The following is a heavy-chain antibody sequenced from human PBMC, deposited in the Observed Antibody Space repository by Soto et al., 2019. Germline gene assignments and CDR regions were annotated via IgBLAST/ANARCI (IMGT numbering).Heavy chain of an antibody. D-gene: IGHD4-17*01. V-gene: IGHV3-66*01. CDR2: IYSGGNT. Sequence: DVQLVESGRGLVLRGESLRLSCAASGFTVGSAYMSWVRQAPGKGLEWVAGIYSGGNTYYADSVKGRFTISRDTSKNRLYLQMNSLRAEDAAIYYCARDPWVGDIGDYWGQGTLVTVSS. J-gene: IGHJ4*02. CDR3: ARDPWVGDIGDY. CDR1: GFTVGSAY.